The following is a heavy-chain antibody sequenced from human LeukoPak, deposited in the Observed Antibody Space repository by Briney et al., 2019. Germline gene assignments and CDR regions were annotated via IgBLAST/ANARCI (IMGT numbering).Heavy chain of an antibody. CDR1: GYTFTSYG. V-gene: IGHV1-18*01. CDR3: ARDGLWSGYYSHLYYFDC. D-gene: IGHD3-3*01. Sequence: ASVKVSCKASGYTFTSYGISWVRQAPGQGLEWMGWISAYNGNTNYAQKLQGRVTMTTDTSTSTAYMELRSLRSDDTAVYYCARDGLWSGYYSHLYYFDCWGQGTLVTVSS. CDR2: ISAYNGNT. J-gene: IGHJ4*02.